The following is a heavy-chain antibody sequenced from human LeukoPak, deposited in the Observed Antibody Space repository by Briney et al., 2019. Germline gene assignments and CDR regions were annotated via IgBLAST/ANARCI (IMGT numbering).Heavy chain of an antibody. CDR1: GGSFSGYY. CDR3: ARGRGGYWYFDL. J-gene: IGHJ2*01. V-gene: IGHV4-59*01. D-gene: IGHD3-16*01. CDR2: IYYSGST. Sequence: SETLSLTCAVYGGSFSGYYWNWIRQPPGKGLEWIGYIYYSGSTNYNSSLNSRVTISVDTSKNQFSLKVSSVTAADTAVYYCARGRGGYWYFDLWGRGTLVTVSS.